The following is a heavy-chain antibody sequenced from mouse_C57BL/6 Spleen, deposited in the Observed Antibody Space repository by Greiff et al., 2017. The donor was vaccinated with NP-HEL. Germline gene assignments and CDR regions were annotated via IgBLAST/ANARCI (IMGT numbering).Heavy chain of an antibody. Sequence: QVQLQQPGAELVRPGSSVKLSCKASGYTFTSYWMHWVKQRPIQGLEWIGNIDPSDSETHYNQKFKDKATLTVDKSSSTAYMQLSSLTSEDSAVYYCASLRPGDYDTWVDYWGQGTTLTVSS. CDR3: ASLRPGDYDTWVDY. D-gene: IGHD2-4*01. V-gene: IGHV1-52*01. CDR1: GYTFTSYW. CDR2: IDPSDSET. J-gene: IGHJ2*01.